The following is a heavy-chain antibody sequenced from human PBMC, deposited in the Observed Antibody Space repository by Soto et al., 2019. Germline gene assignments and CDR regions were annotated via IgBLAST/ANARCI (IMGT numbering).Heavy chain of an antibody. CDR2: ISSSGSTI. CDR1: GFTFSSYE. D-gene: IGHD6-6*01. Sequence: TGGSLRLSCAASGFTFSSYEMNWVRQAPGKGLEWVSYISSSGSTIYYADSVKGRFTISRDNAKNSLYLQMNSLRAEDTAVYYCARGEQLVLTHYYGMDVWGHGTTVTVSS. V-gene: IGHV3-48*03. CDR3: ARGEQLVLTHYYGMDV. J-gene: IGHJ6*02.